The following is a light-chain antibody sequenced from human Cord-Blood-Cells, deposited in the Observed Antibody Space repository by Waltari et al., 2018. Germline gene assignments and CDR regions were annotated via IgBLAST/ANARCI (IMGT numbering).Light chain of an antibody. V-gene: IGKV3-20*01. J-gene: IGKJ2*01. CDR2: GAS. CDR3: QQYGSSPPYT. Sequence: ELVLTQSPGTLSLSPGESATLSCRASQSVSSSYLAWYQQKPGQAPSLLIYGASSRATGIPDRFSGSGSGTDFTLTISRLEPEDFAVDYCQQYGSSPPYTFGQGTKLEIK. CDR1: QSVSSSY.